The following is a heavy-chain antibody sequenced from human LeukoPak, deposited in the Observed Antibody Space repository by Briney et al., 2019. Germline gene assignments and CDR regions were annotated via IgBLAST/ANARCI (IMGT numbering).Heavy chain of an antibody. CDR1: GFTFSSHS. Sequence: GGSLRLSCAASGFTFSSHSMSWIRQAPGKGLEWVSYISSSGSTIYYADSVKGRFTISRDNAKNSLYLQMNSLRAEDTAVYYCARDAADGDYPAHWGQGTLVTVSS. D-gene: IGHD4-17*01. CDR3: ARDAADGDYPAH. CDR2: ISSSGSTI. V-gene: IGHV3-48*04. J-gene: IGHJ4*02.